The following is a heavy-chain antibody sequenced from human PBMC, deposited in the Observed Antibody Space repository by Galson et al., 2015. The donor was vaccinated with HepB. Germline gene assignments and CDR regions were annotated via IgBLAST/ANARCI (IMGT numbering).Heavy chain of an antibody. D-gene: IGHD6-19*01. V-gene: IGHV3-30*02. CDR1: GLTFSSYG. CDR2: IRYDGSNK. CDR3: AKDRRGRYSSGWYAGWFDY. Sequence: SLRLSSAASGLTFSSYGMHWVRQAPGKGLEWVAFIRYDGSNKYYADSVKGRFTISRDNSKNTLYLQMNSLRAEDTAVYYCAKDRRGRYSSGWYAGWFDYWGQGTLVTVSS. J-gene: IGHJ4*02.